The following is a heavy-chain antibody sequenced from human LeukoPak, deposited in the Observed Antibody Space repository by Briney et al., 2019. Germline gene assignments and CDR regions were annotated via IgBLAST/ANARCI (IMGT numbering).Heavy chain of an antibody. Sequence: GGSLRLSCAASGFTVSSNYMSWVRQAPGKGLEWVSVIYSGGSTYYADSVKGRFTISRDNSKNTLYLQMNSLRAEDTAVYYCARVPVDSSIWAFDYWGQGTLVTVSS. CDR2: IYSGGST. CDR3: ARVPVDSSIWAFDY. D-gene: IGHD6-13*01. CDR1: GFTVSSNY. V-gene: IGHV3-66*02. J-gene: IGHJ4*02.